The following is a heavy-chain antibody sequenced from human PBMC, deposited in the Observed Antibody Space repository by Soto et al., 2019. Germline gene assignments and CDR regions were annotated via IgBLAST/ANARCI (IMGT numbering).Heavy chain of an antibody. D-gene: IGHD6-13*01. Sequence: VGSLRLSCAASGFTFSSYGMHWVRQAPGKVLERVAVIWYDGSNKYYADSVKGRFTISRDNSKNTLYLQMNSLRAEDTAVYYCARDRRAARRYYYYGMDVWGQGTTVTVSS. CDR1: GFTFSSYG. CDR3: ARDRRAARRYYYYGMDV. CDR2: IWYDGSNK. V-gene: IGHV3-33*01. J-gene: IGHJ6*02.